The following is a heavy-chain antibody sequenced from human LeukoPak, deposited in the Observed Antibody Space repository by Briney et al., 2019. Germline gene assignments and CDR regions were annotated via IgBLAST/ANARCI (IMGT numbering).Heavy chain of an antibody. J-gene: IGHJ6*03. D-gene: IGHD4-17*01. CDR1: GGSISSSSYY. Sequence: SETLSLTCTVSGGSISSSSYYWGWIRQPPGKGLEWIGSIYYSGSTYYNPSLKSRVTISVDTSKNQFSLKLSSVTAADTAVYYCARIDYGDYVPGYYYYYYYMDVWGKGTTVTVSS. CDR2: IYYSGST. V-gene: IGHV4-39*07. CDR3: ARIDYGDYVPGYYYYYYYMDV.